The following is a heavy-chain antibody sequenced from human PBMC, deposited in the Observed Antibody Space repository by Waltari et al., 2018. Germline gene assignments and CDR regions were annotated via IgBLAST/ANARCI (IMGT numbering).Heavy chain of an antibody. D-gene: IGHD6-25*01. V-gene: IGHV1-24*01. Sequence: QVQLVQSGAEVKKPGASVKVSCKVSGYTLTELSMHWVRQAPGKGLEWMGGFDPEDGETIYAQKFQGRVTRTEDTSTDTAYMELSSLRSEDTAVYYCATTQAAGSFEDYFDYWGQGTLVTVSS. CDR2: FDPEDGET. J-gene: IGHJ4*02. CDR3: ATTQAAGSFEDYFDY. CDR1: GYTLTELS.